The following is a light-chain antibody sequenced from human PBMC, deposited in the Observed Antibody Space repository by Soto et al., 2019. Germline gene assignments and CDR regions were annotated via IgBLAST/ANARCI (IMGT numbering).Light chain of an antibody. V-gene: IGLV2-8*01. CDR2: EVS. J-gene: IGLJ1*01. CDR3: SSYAVNSSYV. Sequence: QSALTQPPSASGSPGQSVTISCTGTSSDVGRYNYISWYQQRPGKAPKLIIYEVSKRPSGVPDRLSGFKYGNTASLTVSGLQAEDETAYYCSSYAVNSSYVLGNGTKVTVL. CDR1: SSDVGRYNY.